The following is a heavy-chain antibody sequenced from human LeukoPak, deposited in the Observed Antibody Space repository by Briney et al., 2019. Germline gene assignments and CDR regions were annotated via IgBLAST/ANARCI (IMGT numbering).Heavy chain of an antibody. V-gene: IGHV3-43*02. CDR3: AKDMPGADYDAFYL. CDR1: GFTVDDYA. Sequence: GGSLRLSCADSGFTVDDYAMHWVRQAPGKGLEWVSLITKNDDTTLHADSVKGRFTISRDNSKNSLYLQMNSLRTEDTALYYCAKDMPGADYDAFYLWGQGTMVTVSS. D-gene: IGHD3-10*01. J-gene: IGHJ3*01. CDR2: ITKNDDTT.